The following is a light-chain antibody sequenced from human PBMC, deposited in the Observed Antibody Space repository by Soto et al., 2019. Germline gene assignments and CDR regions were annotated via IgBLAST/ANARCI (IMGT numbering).Light chain of an antibody. CDR1: TSNIGTNA. Sequence: QSVLTQPPSVSEAPRQRVTISCSGRTSNIGTNAVNWYQQLPGKAPKLLIYYDDLLPSGISDRFSASKSGTSASLAISGLQSVDEADYYCATWDDSLNAVVFGGGTKLTVL. J-gene: IGLJ2*01. CDR3: ATWDDSLNAVV. CDR2: YDD. V-gene: IGLV1-36*01.